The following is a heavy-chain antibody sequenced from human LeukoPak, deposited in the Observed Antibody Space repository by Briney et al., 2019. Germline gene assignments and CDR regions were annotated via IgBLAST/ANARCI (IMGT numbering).Heavy chain of an antibody. CDR2: IGYSSIPI. Sequence: GGSLRLSCVASGFIFSPYSMTWVRQAPAKGLEWISYIGYSSIPIYYADSVRGRFTVSRDNAKNSQYLQMNSLRDEDTAVYYCASAGSNTQTWWFDYWGQGVLVTVSS. CDR3: ASAGSNTQTWWFDY. V-gene: IGHV3-48*02. J-gene: IGHJ4*02. D-gene: IGHD2-15*01. CDR1: GFIFSPYS.